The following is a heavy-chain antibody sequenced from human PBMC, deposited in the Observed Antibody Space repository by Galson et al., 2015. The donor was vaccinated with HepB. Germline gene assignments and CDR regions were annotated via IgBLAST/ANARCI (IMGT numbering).Heavy chain of an antibody. J-gene: IGHJ6*03. CDR3: ARDPNRYCSGDSCYDYYYMDV. V-gene: IGHV3-30-3*01. CDR1: EFSIDNYY. CDR2: ISYGGSNK. D-gene: IGHD2-15*01. Sequence: SLRLSCAASEFSIDNYYMNWVRQAPGKGLEWVAVISYGGSNKYYADSVKGRFTISRDNSKNTLYLQMNSLRAEDTAVYYCARDPNRYCSGDSCYDYYYMDVWGKGTTVTVSS.